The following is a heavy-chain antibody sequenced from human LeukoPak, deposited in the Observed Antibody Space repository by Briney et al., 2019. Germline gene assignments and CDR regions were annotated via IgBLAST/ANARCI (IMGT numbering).Heavy chain of an antibody. Sequence: SETLSLTCAVSGGSISSGGYSWSWIRQPPGKGLEWIGYIYHVGSTSYNPSLKSRVTISIDRSKNQFSLKLTSVTAADTAVYYCARDLSYYYGSGSHYNPWGPGTLVTVSS. CDR3: ARDLSYYYGSGSHYNP. CDR1: GGSISSGGYS. D-gene: IGHD3-10*01. CDR2: IYHVGST. J-gene: IGHJ5*02. V-gene: IGHV4-30-2*01.